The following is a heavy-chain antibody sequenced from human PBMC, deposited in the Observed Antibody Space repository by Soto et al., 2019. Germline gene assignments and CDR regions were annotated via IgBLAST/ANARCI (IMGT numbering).Heavy chain of an antibody. CDR1: GYTFSNHD. J-gene: IGHJ4*02. Sequence: ASVKVSCKASGYTFSNHDINWVRQATGQGLEWMGWMSPNSGRTGYAQKFQGRVTMTRNTSSSTAYMELSSLRSDDTAVYYCASGKRYTYNYCGQVTLITFSS. CDR2: MSPNSGRT. CDR3: ASGKRYTYNY. D-gene: IGHD3-16*01. V-gene: IGHV1-8*01.